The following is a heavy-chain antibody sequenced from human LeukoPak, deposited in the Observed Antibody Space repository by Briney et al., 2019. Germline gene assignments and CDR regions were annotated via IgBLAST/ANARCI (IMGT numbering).Heavy chain of an antibody. CDR1: GGSINGNY. D-gene: IGHD2-21*02. V-gene: IGHV4-59*01. J-gene: IGHJ5*02. Sequence: PSETMSLSCTVSGGSINGNYWTWIRQPPGKGLEWIGFMHDDGRTNYNPSLTSRVSLSIDKSTNEFSLNLRSVTAADTAVYYCARVFRGAVTANWFDIWGQGTLVIVSA. CDR2: MHDDGRT. CDR3: ARVFRGAVTANWFDI.